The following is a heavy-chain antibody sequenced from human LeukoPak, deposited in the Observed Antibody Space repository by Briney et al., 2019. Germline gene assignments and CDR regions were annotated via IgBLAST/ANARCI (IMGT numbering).Heavy chain of an antibody. V-gene: IGHV3-9*01. Sequence: GRSLRLSCAASGFTFDDYAMHWVRQAPGKGLEWVSGISWNSGSIGYADSVKGRFPISRDNAKNSLYLQMNSLRAEDTALYCCAKDGDDPWGQGTLVTVSS. CDR3: AKDGDDP. J-gene: IGHJ5*02. D-gene: IGHD3-10*01. CDR2: ISWNSGSI. CDR1: GFTFDDYA.